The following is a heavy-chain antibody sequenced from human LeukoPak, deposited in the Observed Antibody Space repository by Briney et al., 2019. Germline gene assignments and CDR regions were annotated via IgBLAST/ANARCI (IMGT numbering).Heavy chain of an antibody. CDR2: IYYSGST. CDR1: GGSIRTSSYY. Sequence: SETLSLTCTVSGGSIRTSSYYWGWIRQPPGKGLEWIGSIYYSGSTYFNPSLKSRVTISVDTSKNQFSLKLSSVTAADTAVYYCARDLVVATETIQGYYFDYWGQGTLVTVSS. J-gene: IGHJ4*02. V-gene: IGHV4-39*07. CDR3: ARDLVVATETIQGYYFDY. D-gene: IGHD5-12*01.